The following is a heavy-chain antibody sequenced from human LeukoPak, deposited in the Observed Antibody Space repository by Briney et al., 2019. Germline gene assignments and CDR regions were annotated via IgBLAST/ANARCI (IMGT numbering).Heavy chain of an antibody. V-gene: IGHV4-38-2*02. D-gene: IGHD2-15*01. CDR1: GYSISSGYY. CDR2: IYYSGNT. J-gene: IGHJ1*01. Sequence: PSETVSLTCTVSGYSISSGYYWAWIRQPPGKGLEWIGSIYYSGNTYYNPSLKSRVTISLDTSKNQFSLKLSSVTAADTAVYYCARGLDSSRGYCSGGSCYGVEYFQHWGQGTLVTVSS. CDR3: ARGLDSSRGYCSGGSCYGVEYFQH.